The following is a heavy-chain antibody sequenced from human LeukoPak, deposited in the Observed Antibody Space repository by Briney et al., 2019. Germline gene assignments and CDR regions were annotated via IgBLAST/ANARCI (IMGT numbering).Heavy chain of an antibody. J-gene: IGHJ3*02. V-gene: IGHV3-23*01. CDR3: AEDKALRYFDWLKRDAFDI. CDR2: ISGSGGST. CDR1: GFTFSSYA. Sequence: GGSLRLSCAASGFTFSSYAMSWVRQAPGKGLEWVSAISGSGGSTYYADSVKGRFTISRDNSKNTLYLQMNSLRAEDTAVYYCAEDKALRYFDWLKRDAFDIWGQGTMVTVSS. D-gene: IGHD3-9*01.